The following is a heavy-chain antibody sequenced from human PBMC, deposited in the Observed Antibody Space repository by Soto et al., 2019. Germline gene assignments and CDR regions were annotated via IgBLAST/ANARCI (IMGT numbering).Heavy chain of an antibody. CDR1: RGSGRSDNYY. V-gene: IGHV4-61*03. Sequence: QVQLQQSGPGLVKPSETLSLTCAVSRGSGRSDNYYWTWIRQTPGKGLEWLGFISNTGNTKYNPSPQDRVTIALRTSKNPFSLRPTSVTAADPGVDYCARGISREGQNFGLGAMDVWGQGTTVTVSS. J-gene: IGHJ6*02. CDR3: ARGISREGQNFGLGAMDV. D-gene: IGHD3-10*01. CDR2: ISNTGNT.